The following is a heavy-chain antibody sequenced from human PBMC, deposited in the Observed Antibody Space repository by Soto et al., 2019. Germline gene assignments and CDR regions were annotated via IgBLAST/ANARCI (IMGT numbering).Heavy chain of an antibody. Sequence: SETLSLTCTVSGGSVSSGDFYWSWIRQPPGKALQWIGFIYQSGVTSYNPSLASRVSISLDRSNNQCSLKLKSVTAADTAVYFCAGMPYTSGLRFDPWGPGTLVTVSS. D-gene: IGHD6-19*01. CDR3: AGMPYTSGLRFDP. CDR1: GGSVSSGDFY. CDR2: IYQSGVT. V-gene: IGHV4-30-2*01. J-gene: IGHJ5*02.